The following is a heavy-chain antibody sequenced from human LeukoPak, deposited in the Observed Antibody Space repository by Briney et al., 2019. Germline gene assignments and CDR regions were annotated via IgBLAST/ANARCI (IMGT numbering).Heavy chain of an antibody. CDR3: ASNPYGSGSDRDY. CDR1: GGSFSGYY. CDR2: IKHSGST. J-gene: IGHJ4*02. Sequence: SETLSLTCAVYGGSFSGYYWSWIRQPPGKGLEWIGEIKHSGSTNYNPSLKSRVTISVDTSKNQFSLKLSSVTAADSAVYYCASNPYGSGSDRDYWGQGTLVTVSS. D-gene: IGHD3-10*01. V-gene: IGHV4-34*01.